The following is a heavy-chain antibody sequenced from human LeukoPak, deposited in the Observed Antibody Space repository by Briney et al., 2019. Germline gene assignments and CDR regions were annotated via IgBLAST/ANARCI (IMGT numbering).Heavy chain of an antibody. J-gene: IGHJ5*02. V-gene: IGHV4-34*01. CDR1: GGSFSGYY. CDR2: INHSGST. D-gene: IGHD6-19*01. Sequence: SETLSLTCAVYGGSFSGYYWSWIRQPPGKGLEWIGEINHSGSTNYNPSLKSRVTISVDTSKNQFSLKLSSVTAADTAVYYCARDYSSGPCYHFDPWGQGTLVTVSS. CDR3: ARDYSSGPCYHFDP.